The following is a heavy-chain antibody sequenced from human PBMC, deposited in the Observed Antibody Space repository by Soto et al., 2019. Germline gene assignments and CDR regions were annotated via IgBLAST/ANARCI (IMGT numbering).Heavy chain of an antibody. CDR3: SIFLGWETF. J-gene: IGHJ6*02. Sequence: QRQVVQSGPEVKKPGTSVRVSRKPSGFNFNTSVIQWVRQTRGQRLEWIGWIVVGTDYADYAQKFQDRVILTRDMSTSTVYMELSSLRSEDTAVYYCSIFLGWETFWGQGTAVAVSS. V-gene: IGHV1-58*02. D-gene: IGHD1-26*01. CDR2: IVVGTDYA. CDR1: GFNFNTSV.